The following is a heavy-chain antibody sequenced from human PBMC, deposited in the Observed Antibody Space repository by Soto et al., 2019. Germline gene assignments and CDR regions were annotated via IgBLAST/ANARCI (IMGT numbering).Heavy chain of an antibody. CDR1: GFTFSGAA. CDR3: AKVKYFDWAYCDY. CDR2: SSGSGGRT. V-gene: IGHV3-23*01. Sequence: GALRLPCAVAGFTFSGAAMTWGRQAPGKGLEGVSASSGSGGRTYYAESVKGRFTIPRDNSKDTLYLQMNSLRAEDTAVYYCAKVKYFDWAYCDYWGQGTLVTVSS. J-gene: IGHJ4*02. D-gene: IGHD3-9*01.